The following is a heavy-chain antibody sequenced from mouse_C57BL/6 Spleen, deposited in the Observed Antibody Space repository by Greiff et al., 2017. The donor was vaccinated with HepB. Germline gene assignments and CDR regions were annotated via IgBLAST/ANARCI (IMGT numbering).Heavy chain of an antibody. CDR2: ISDGGSYT. D-gene: IGHD1-1*01. J-gene: IGHJ4*01. CDR3: ARDRDYCSSFYYAMDY. CDR1: GFTFSSYA. Sequence: EVNVVESGGGLVKPGGSLKLSCVASGFTFSSYAMSWVRQTPEKRLEWVATISDGGSYTYYPDNVKGRFTISRDNAKNNLYLQMSHLKSEDTAMYYCARDRDYCSSFYYAMDYWGQGTSVTVSS. V-gene: IGHV5-4*01.